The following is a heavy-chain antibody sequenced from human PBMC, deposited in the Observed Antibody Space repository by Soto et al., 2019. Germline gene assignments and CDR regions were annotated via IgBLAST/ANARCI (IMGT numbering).Heavy chain of an antibody. J-gene: IGHJ4*02. Sequence: GGALRLSRAAPGFSFSDYPMKWVRQAPGKGLEWVANIKQDGSEKYYVDSVKGRFTISGDNAKNSLYLQMNSLRAEDTAVYYCARVYSGSSLDYWGQGTLVTVSS. CDR2: IKQDGSEK. D-gene: IGHD6-6*01. CDR1: GFSFSDYP. CDR3: ARVYSGSSLDY. V-gene: IGHV3-7*03.